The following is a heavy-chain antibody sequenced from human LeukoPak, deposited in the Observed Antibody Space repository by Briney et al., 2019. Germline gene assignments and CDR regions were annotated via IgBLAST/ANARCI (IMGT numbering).Heavy chain of an antibody. V-gene: IGHV4-59*01. Sequence: GSLRLSCAASGFTFSSYWMSWVRQAPGKGLEWIGYIYYSGSTNYNPSLKSRVTISVDTSKNQFSLKLSSVTAADTAVYYCARVGYGSGRGYYYYYMDVWGKGTTVTVSS. CDR2: IYYSGST. CDR1: GFTFSSYW. D-gene: IGHD3-10*01. J-gene: IGHJ6*03. CDR3: ARVGYGSGRGYYYYYMDV.